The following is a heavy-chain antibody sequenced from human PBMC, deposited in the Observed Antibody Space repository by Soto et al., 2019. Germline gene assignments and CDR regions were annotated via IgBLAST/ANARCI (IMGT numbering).Heavy chain of an antibody. CDR3: TTTYYYDNY. CDR2: IKSKTDGETI. J-gene: IGHJ4*02. CDR1: GFTFSNAW. V-gene: IGHV3-15*07. D-gene: IGHD3-22*01. Sequence: GGSLRLSCAGSGFTFSNAWINWVRRAPGTGLQWVGRIKSKTDGETIDYAAPVKGRFTISRDDSHSTLYLQISSLKTDDTAVYYCTTTYYYDNYWGQGTLVTVSS.